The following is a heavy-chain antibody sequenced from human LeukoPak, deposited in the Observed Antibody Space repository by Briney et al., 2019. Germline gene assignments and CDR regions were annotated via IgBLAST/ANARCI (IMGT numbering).Heavy chain of an antibody. CDR1: GDSISCYY. CDR2: IYYSGNT. V-gene: IGHV4-59*01. CDR3: ARVRGYSYDLSDFDY. D-gene: IGHD5-18*01. J-gene: IGHJ4*02. Sequence: SETLSLTCTVSGDSISCYYWSWIRQPPGKGLEWIGKIYYSGNTNYNPSLKSRLTISVDTSKNQFSLKLTSVTAADTAVYYCARVRGYSYDLSDFDYWGQGTLVTVSS.